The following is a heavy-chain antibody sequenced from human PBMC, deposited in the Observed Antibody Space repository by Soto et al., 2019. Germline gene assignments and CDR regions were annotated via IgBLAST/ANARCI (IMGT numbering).Heavy chain of an antibody. CDR1: GFTVSSNY. Sequence: GGSLRLSCAASGFTVSSNYMSWVRQAPGKGLEWVSVIYSGGSTYYADSVKGRFTISRHNSKNTLYLQMNSLRAEDTAVYYCARTAAAGIATYYYYYYMDVWGKGTTVTVSS. V-gene: IGHV3-53*04. CDR3: ARTAAAGIATYYYYYYMDV. CDR2: IYSGGST. D-gene: IGHD6-13*01. J-gene: IGHJ6*03.